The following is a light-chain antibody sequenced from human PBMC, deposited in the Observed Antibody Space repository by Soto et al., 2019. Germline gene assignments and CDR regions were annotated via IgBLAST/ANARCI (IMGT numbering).Light chain of an antibody. CDR3: QQYGSSPGT. CDR1: QSVSSSN. CDR2: GAS. J-gene: IGKJ2*01. Sequence: EIVLTQSPGTLSLSPGERATLSCRASQSVSSSNLAGYQQKPGQAPRLLIYGASSRATGIPDSFSGSGSGTDFTLTISRREPEDFALYYCQQYGSSPGTFGQGPKLEIK. V-gene: IGKV3-20*01.